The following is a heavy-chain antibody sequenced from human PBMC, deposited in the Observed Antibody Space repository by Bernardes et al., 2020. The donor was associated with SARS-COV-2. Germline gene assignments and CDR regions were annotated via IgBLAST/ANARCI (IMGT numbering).Heavy chain of an antibody. J-gene: IGHJ3*01. CDR3: ARVKQAFDL. CDR1: GGSISIYY. Sequence: SETLSLTCTVSGGSISIYYWSWIRQPPGKAPEWIGHVYYTGSTNYNPSLKGRVTISLDTSKNQFSLNLSSVTAADTAVYYCARVKQAFDLWGQGTMVTVSS. V-gene: IGHV4-59*01. CDR2: VYYTGST.